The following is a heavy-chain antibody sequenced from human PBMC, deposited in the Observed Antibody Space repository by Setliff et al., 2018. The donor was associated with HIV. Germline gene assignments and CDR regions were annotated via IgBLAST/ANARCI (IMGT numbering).Heavy chain of an antibody. Sequence: LRLSCAASGFTLSDYYMSWIRQAPGKGLEWVSFISSSSSYTNYADSVKGRFTISRDNSKNTLYLQMNSLRAEDTAVYYCAKGGYGYFDYWGQGTLVTVSS. CDR1: GFTLSDYY. D-gene: IGHD5-12*01. J-gene: IGHJ4*02. CDR2: ISSSSSYT. V-gene: IGHV3-11*03. CDR3: AKGGYGYFDY.